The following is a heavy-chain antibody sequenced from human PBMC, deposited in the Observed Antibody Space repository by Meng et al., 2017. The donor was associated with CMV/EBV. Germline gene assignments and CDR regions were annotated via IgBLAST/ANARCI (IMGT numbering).Heavy chain of an antibody. J-gene: IGHJ6*02. V-gene: IGHV4-59*01. D-gene: IGHD1-1*01. CDR3: ARDLGQNWRGDYGMDV. CDR1: GGSISRYY. CDR2: IYYSGST. Sequence: SETLSPTCTASGGSISRYYWTWIRQPPGKGLEWIGYIYYSGSTNYNPSLKSRVTISVDTSKNQFSLKLSSVTAADTAVYYCARDLGQNWRGDYGMDVWGQGTTVTVSS.